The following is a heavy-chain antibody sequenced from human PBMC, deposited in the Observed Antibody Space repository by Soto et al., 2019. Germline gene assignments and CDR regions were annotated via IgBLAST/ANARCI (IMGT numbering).Heavy chain of an antibody. V-gene: IGHV3-23*01. CDR3: AKDLGYCSGGSCYYYYYMDV. CDR1: GFTFSSYA. CDR2: ISGSGGST. J-gene: IGHJ6*03. Sequence: GGSLRLSCAASGFTFSSYAMSWVRQAPGKGLEWVSAISGSGGSTYYADSVKGRFTISRDNSKNTLYLQMNSLRAEDTAVYYYAKDLGYCSGGSCYYYYYMDVWGKGTTVTVSS. D-gene: IGHD2-15*01.